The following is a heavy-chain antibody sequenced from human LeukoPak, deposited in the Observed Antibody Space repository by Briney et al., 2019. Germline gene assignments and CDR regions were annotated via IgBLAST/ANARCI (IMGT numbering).Heavy chain of an antibody. D-gene: IGHD1-14*01. V-gene: IGHV3-7*04. CDR2: ISEDGSEK. CDR1: GFTFSSYW. J-gene: IGHJ5*01. CDR3: ARARNGSNWYDF. Sequence: GGSLRLSCAASGFTFSSYWMTWVRQTPGKGLEWVANISEDGSEKYYVDSVKGRFTISRDNAKNSLYLQMNSLRADDTAVYFCARARNGSNWYDFWGRGPPVTVSS.